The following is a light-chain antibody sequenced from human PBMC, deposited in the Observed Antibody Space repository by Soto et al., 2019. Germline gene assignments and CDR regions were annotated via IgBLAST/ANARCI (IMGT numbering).Light chain of an antibody. CDR1: SSNLGNNY. V-gene: IGLV1-51*01. CDR3: GTWDSSLGAAV. CDR2: DNN. Sequence: QSVLTQPPSVSAAPGQKVTISCTGSSSNLGNNYVSWFHQLPGTAPKLLIYDNNERPSGIPDRFSVSKSGTSATLHISGLQAGDEADYFCGTWDSSLGAAVFGGGTQLTVL. J-gene: IGLJ2*01.